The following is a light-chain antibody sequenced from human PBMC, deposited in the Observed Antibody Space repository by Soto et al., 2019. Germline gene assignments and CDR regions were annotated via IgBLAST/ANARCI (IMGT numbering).Light chain of an antibody. CDR3: TSYAGTYSFFYV. Sequence: QAALLHRPSASGSPGRYVTSSRTATSSDVGAYNYVSWYQQLPGKAPKLIIYEVSKRPSGVPDRFSGSKSGNTASLTVSGLQAEDEADYYCTSYAGTYSFFYVFGTGTKVTVL. V-gene: IGLV2-8*01. CDR2: EVS. J-gene: IGLJ1*01. CDR1: SSDVGAYNY.